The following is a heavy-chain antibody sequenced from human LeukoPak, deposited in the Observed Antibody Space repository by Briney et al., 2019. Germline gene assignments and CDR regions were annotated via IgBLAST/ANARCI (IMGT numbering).Heavy chain of an antibody. CDR1: GFTVSSNY. V-gene: IGHV3-53*01. CDR2: IYSGGST. D-gene: IGHD3-22*01. J-gene: IGHJ3*02. Sequence: AGGSLRLSCAASGFTVSSNYMSWVRQAPGKGLEWVSVIYSGGSTYYADSVKGRFTISRDNSKNTLYLQMNSLRAEDTAVYYCARLPYYYDSSGYRDAYDAFDIWGQGTMVTVSS. CDR3: ARLPYYYDSSGYRDAYDAFDI.